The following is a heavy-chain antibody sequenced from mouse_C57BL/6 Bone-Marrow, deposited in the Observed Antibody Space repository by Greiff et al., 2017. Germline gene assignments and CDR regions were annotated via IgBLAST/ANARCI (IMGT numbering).Heavy chain of an antibody. CDR2: IYPGDGDT. D-gene: IGHD1-1*01. V-gene: IGHV1-82*01. CDR3: ARGYYYGSNYGGFAY. Sequence: VKLMESGPELVKPGASVKISCKASGYAFSSSWMNWVKQRPGKGLEWIGRIYPGDGDTNYNGKFKGKATLTADKSSSTAYMQLSSLTSEDSAVYFCARGYYYGSNYGGFAYWGQGTLVTVSA. CDR1: GYAFSSSW. J-gene: IGHJ3*01.